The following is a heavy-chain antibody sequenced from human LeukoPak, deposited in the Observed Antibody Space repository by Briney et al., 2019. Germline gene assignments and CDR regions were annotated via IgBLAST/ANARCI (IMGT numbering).Heavy chain of an antibody. CDR1: GGSISISNG. Sequence: PSGTLSLTCAVSGGSISISNGRSRVRQPPGKGLEWIGEFYHSGSTNYNPSLKSRVTISVDKSKNQFSLKLTSVTAADTAVYYCARAGYYDSSGYYSFDYWGQGTLVTVSS. CDR3: ARAGYYDSSGYYSFDY. V-gene: IGHV4-4*02. D-gene: IGHD3-22*01. J-gene: IGHJ4*02. CDR2: FYHSGST.